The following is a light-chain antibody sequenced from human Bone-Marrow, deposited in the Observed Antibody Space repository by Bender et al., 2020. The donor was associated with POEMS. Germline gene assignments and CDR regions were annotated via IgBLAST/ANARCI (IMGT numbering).Light chain of an antibody. CDR3: SSYGGDNNVL. V-gene: IGLV1-44*01. CDR2: RNN. CDR1: SSNIARNS. J-gene: IGLJ2*01. Sequence: QSVLTQPPSASGTPGQKVTISCSGSSSNIARNSVYWYQHLPGTAPTLLIYRNNQRPSGVPDRFSGSKTGNTASLSVSGLQAEDEAVYYCSSYGGDNNVLFGGGTKVTVL.